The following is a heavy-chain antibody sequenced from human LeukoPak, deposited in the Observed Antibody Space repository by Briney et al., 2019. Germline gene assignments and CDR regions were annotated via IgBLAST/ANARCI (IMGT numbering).Heavy chain of an antibody. D-gene: IGHD4-23*01. CDR3: ARDGDPWGGNSKPGY. J-gene: IGHJ4*02. Sequence: GGSLRLSCAASGFTFSSYSMNWVRQAPGKGLEWVSSISSSSSYIYYADSVKGRFTISRDNAQNSLYLQMNSLRAEDTAVYYCARDGDPWGGNSKPGYWGQGTLVTVSS. V-gene: IGHV3-21*01. CDR2: ISSSSSYI. CDR1: GFTFSSYS.